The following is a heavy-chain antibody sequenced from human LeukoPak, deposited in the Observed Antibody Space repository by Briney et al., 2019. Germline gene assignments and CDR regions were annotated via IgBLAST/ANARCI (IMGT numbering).Heavy chain of an antibody. CDR1: GFTFSNYA. Sequence: GGSLRLSCSASGFTFSNYAMHWVRQAPGKGLGFVSGISSTGGSTNYPDSVKDRFSISRDNSKNTLYLQMTSLRANDTAVYYCVKDQHCSTISCATRTGFDPWGQGTSVTVSS. J-gene: IGHJ5*02. CDR2: ISSTGGST. V-gene: IGHV3-64D*06. D-gene: IGHD2-2*01. CDR3: VKDQHCSTISCATRTGFDP.